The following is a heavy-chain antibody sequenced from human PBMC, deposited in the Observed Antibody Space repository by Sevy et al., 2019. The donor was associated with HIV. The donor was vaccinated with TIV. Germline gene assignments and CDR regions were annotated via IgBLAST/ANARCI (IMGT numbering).Heavy chain of an antibody. J-gene: IGHJ4*02. V-gene: IGHV3-30*18. CDR1: GFTFSSYG. D-gene: IGHD6-19*01. Sequence: GGSLRLSCAASGFTFSSYGMHWARQAPGKGLEWVAVISYDGGNKYYADSVKGRFTISRDNSKNTLYLQMNSLRADDTAVYYCVKGHTSSGWQSMTDYWGQGTLVTVSS. CDR2: ISYDGGNK. CDR3: VKGHTSSGWQSMTDY.